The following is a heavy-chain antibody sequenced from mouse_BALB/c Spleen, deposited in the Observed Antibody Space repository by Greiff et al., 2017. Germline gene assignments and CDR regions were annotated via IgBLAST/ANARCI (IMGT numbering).Heavy chain of an antibody. CDR1: GYTFTDYE. V-gene: IGHV1-15*01. J-gene: IGHJ4*01. CDR3: ASDCDVRYAMDY. Sequence: QVQLQQSGAELVRPGASVTLSCKASGYTFTDYEMHWVKQTPVHGLEWIGAIDPETGGTVYNQKFKGKATLTADKSSTTAYMELRSLTSEDSAVYDCASDCDVRYAMDYWGQGTSVTVSS. CDR2: IDPETGGT.